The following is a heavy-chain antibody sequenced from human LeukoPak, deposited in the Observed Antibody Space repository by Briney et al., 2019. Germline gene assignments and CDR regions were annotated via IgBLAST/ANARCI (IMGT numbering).Heavy chain of an antibody. CDR3: ARESIWFGELPAYYYYYMDV. CDR2: IKQDGSEK. CDR1: GFTFSSYW. J-gene: IGHJ6*03. D-gene: IGHD3-10*01. V-gene: IGHV3-7*01. Sequence: GGSLRLSCAASGFTFSSYWMSWVRQAPGKGLEWVANIKQDGSEKYYVDSVKGRFTISRDNSKNTLYLQMNSLRAEDTAVYYCARESIWFGELPAYYYYYMDVWGKGTTVTVSS.